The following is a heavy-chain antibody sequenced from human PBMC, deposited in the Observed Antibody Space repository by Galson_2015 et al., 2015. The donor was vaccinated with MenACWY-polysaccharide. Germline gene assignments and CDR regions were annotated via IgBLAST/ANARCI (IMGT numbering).Heavy chain of an antibody. V-gene: IGHV3-11*01. CDR3: VRRLTSRCFDY. Sequence: PLRLSCAASGFTFSDYYMSWLRQAPGKGLEWVSYISSSGSTISYADSVKGRFTISRDNAQNSLYLQVNSLRAEDTAVYYCVRRLTSRCFDYWGQGTLITVSS. CDR2: ISSSGSTI. CDR1: GFTFSDYY. D-gene: IGHD2-8*01. J-gene: IGHJ4*02.